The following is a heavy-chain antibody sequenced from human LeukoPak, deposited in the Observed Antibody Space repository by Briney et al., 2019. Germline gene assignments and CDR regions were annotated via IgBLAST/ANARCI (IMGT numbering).Heavy chain of an antibody. D-gene: IGHD3-22*01. CDR2: INWDGSGT. CDR3: ASEGGYKGPFDY. Sequence: GGSPRLSCAASGFVFDDYSMHWVRQTPGKGLEWISAINWDGSGTYYAESLKGRFTISRDNGDSTLYLQMNNLRTDDTALYYCASEGGYKGPFDYWGRGTLVTVSS. CDR1: GFVFDDYS. V-gene: IGHV3-43*01. J-gene: IGHJ4*02.